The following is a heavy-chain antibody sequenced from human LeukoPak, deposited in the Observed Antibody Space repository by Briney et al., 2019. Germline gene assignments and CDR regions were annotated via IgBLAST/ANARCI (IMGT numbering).Heavy chain of an antibody. CDR3: ARDRRGSSIEYFQH. Sequence: ASVKVSCKASGYTFTSYAMHWVRQAPGQRPEWMGWINAGNGNTKYSQKFQGRVIITRDTSASTAYMELSSLRSEDTAVYYCARDRRGSSIEYFQHWGQGTLVTVSS. V-gene: IGHV1-3*01. CDR2: INAGNGNT. D-gene: IGHD1-26*01. CDR1: GYTFTSYA. J-gene: IGHJ1*01.